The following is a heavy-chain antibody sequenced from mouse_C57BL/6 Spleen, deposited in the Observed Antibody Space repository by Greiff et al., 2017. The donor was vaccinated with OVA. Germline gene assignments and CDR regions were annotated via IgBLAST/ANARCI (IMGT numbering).Heavy chain of an antibody. D-gene: IGHD2-1*01. CDR1: GFTFSSYA. V-gene: IGHV5-4*03. J-gene: IGHJ3*01. CDR2: ISDGGSYT. Sequence: EVNVVESGGGLVKPGGSLKLSCAASGFTFSSYAMSWVRQTPEKRLEWVATISDGGSYTYYPDNVKGRFTISRDNAKNNLYLQMSHLKSEDTAMYYCARVYSAWFAYWGQGTLVTVSA. CDR3: ARVYSAWFAY.